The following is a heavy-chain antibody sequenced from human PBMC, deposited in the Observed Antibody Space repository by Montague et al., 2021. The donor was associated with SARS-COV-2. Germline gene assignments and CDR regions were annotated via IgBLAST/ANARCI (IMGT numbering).Heavy chain of an antibody. J-gene: IGHJ3*02. D-gene: IGHD3-9*01. CDR1: GDSVSGQSAT. CDR3: ASSGITLTGLDAFDI. Sequence: CAISGDSVSGQSATWNWLRQSPSRGLEWLGRTYYRSKWDSDYAESVKRRLVITPDTSKNQVSLQLNSVIPEDTAVYFCASSGITLTGLDAFDIWGQGTMVTVSS. CDR2: TYYRSKWDS. V-gene: IGHV6-1*01.